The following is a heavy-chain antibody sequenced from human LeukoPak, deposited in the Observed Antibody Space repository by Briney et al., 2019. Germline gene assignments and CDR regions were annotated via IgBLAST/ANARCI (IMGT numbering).Heavy chain of an antibody. V-gene: IGHV4-38-2*02. Sequence: SETLSLTCTVSGYSISSGYYWGWIRQPPGKGLEWIGTIYRSGSTYSNPSLRGRVTISVDTSKNQFSMKLSSVTAADTAVYYCARTGVGYYYYYMDVWGKGTTVTVSS. CDR1: GYSISSGYY. D-gene: IGHD3-10*01. CDR3: ARTGVGYYYYYMDV. J-gene: IGHJ6*03. CDR2: IYRSGST.